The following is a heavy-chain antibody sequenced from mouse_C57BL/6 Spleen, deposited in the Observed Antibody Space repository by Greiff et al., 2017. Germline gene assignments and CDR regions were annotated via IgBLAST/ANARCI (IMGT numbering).Heavy chain of an antibody. CDR3: ARRGSQATYFVY. J-gene: IGHJ2*01. CDR2: IDPSDSYT. Sequence: VQLQQPGAELVMPGASVKLSCKASGYTFTSYWMHWVKQRPGQGLEWIGEIDPSDSYTNYNQKFKGKSTLTVDKSSSTAYMQRSSLTSEDSAVYYCARRGSQATYFVYWGQGTTLTVSS. V-gene: IGHV1-69*01. CDR1: GYTFTSYW. D-gene: IGHD3-2*02.